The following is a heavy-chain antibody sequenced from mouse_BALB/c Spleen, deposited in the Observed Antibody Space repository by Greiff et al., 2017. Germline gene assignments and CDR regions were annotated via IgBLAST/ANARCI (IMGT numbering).Heavy chain of an antibody. Sequence: VQLVASGPGLVQPSQSLSITCPVSGFSLTRYGLHWVRQSPGKGLEWLGVIWSGGSTDYNAAFISRLSISKDNSKSQVFFKMNSLQANDTAIYYCAREGYGWYFDVWGAGTTVTVSS. J-gene: IGHJ1*01. CDR1: GFSLTRYG. D-gene: IGHD2-14*01. CDR3: AREGYGWYFDV. V-gene: IGHV2-2*02. CDR2: IWSGGST.